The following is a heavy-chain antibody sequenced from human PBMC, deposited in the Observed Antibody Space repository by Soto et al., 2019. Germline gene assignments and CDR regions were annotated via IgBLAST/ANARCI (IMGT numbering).Heavy chain of an antibody. V-gene: IGHV3-21*01. J-gene: IGHJ4*02. Sequence: GGSLRLSCAASGFTFSSYSMNWVRQAPGKGLEWVSSISSSISYIYYADSVKGRFTISRDNAKNSLYLQMNSLRAEDTAVYYCARVSAHSGSYPGACDYWGKGTLVTVSS. D-gene: IGHD1-26*01. CDR1: GFTFSSYS. CDR3: ARVSAHSGSYPGACDY. CDR2: ISSSISYI.